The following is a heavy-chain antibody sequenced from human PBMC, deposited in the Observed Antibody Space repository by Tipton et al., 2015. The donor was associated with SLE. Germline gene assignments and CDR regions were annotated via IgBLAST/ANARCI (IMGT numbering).Heavy chain of an antibody. Sequence: SLRLSCAASGFTFSSYGMHWARQAPGKGLEWVAFIRYDGSNKYYADSVKGRFTISRDNAKNSLYLQMNSLRAEDTAVYYCARDSGSGYNLLYAFDIWGQGTMVTVSS. D-gene: IGHD5-24*01. CDR1: GFTFSSYG. CDR3: ARDSGSGYNLLYAFDI. J-gene: IGHJ3*02. V-gene: IGHV3-30*02. CDR2: IRYDGSNK.